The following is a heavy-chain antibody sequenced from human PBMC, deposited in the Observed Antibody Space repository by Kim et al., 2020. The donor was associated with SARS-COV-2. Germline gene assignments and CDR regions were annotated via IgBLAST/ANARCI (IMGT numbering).Heavy chain of an antibody. J-gene: IGHJ6*02. CDR3: ARDRGVERGMDV. Sequence: NDAQKLQGRVTMTTDTSTSTAYMELRSLRSDDTAVYYCARDRGVERGMDVWGQGTTVTVSS. V-gene: IGHV1-18*01. D-gene: IGHD3-10*01.